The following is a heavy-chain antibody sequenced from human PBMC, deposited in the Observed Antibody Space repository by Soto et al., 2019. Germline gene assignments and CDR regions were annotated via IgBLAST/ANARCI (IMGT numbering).Heavy chain of an antibody. CDR1: GFTFSSYG. J-gene: IGHJ4*02. V-gene: IGHV3-33*01. Sequence: QVQLVESGGGVVQPGRSLRLSCAASGFTFSSYGMHWVRQAPGKGLEWVAVIWYDGSNKYYADSVKGRFTISRDNSKNTLYLQMNSLRAEDTAVYYCARGGVGIWYSSDFYDFDYWGQGTLVTVSS. CDR3: ARGGVGIWYSSDFYDFDY. D-gene: IGHD6-19*01. CDR2: IWYDGSNK.